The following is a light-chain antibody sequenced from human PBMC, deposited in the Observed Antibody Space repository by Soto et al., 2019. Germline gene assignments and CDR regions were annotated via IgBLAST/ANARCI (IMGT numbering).Light chain of an antibody. CDR2: DDD. J-gene: IGLJ3*02. CDR3: QVWDDSRDQQV. CDR1: NIGVRS. Sequence: SSELTQAPSVSVAPGQTASITCGANNIGVRSVHWHQKKPGQAPVLVVYDDDARPSGIPGRFSGSNSGNTATLTTTRVEAGDEADYYCQVWDDSRDQQVFGGGTKVTVL. V-gene: IGLV3-21*02.